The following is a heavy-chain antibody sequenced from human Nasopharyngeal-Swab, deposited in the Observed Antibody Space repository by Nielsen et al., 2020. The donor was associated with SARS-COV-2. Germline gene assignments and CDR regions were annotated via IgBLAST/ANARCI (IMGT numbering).Heavy chain of an antibody. CDR2: LYYSGST. CDR1: GCSISSSRYY. J-gene: IGHJ4*02. V-gene: IGHV4-39*07. Sequence: LRLSCTVSGCSISSSRYYWGWILQPPGTGLEWIGSLYYSGSTYYNPSLKSRVTISVDTSKNQFSLKLSSVTAADTAVYYCASAYYYDRYFDYWGQGTLVTVSS. D-gene: IGHD3-22*01. CDR3: ASAYYYDRYFDY.